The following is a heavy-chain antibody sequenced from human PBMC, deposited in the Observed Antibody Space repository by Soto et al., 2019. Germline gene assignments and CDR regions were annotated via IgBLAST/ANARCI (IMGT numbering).Heavy chain of an antibody. CDR3: ARDHVEYYYYDSSGYVDY. Sequence: GGSLRLSCAASGFTFSSYAMHWVRQAPGKGLEWVAVISYDGSNKYYADSVKGRFTISRDNSKNTLYLQMNSLRAEDTAVYYCARDHVEYYYYDSSGYVDYWGQGTLVTVSS. J-gene: IGHJ4*02. D-gene: IGHD3-22*01. CDR2: ISYDGSNK. CDR1: GFTFSSYA. V-gene: IGHV3-30-3*01.